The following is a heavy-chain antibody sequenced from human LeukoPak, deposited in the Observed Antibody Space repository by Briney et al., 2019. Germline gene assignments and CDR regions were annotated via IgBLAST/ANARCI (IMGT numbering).Heavy chain of an antibody. Sequence: SETLSLTCTVSGGSISSYSWSWIRQPPGKGLESIGYIYYTGSTNYNPSLKSRVTISVDTSKNQFSLDLSSVTAADTAVYFCARQARIVGTSTYAFDIWGQGTMVTVSS. CDR3: ARQARIVGTSTYAFDI. J-gene: IGHJ3*02. V-gene: IGHV4-59*08. CDR2: IYYTGST. D-gene: IGHD1-26*01. CDR1: GGSISSYS.